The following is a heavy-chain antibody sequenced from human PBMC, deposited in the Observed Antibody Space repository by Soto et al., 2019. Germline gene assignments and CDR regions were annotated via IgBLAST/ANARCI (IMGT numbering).Heavy chain of an antibody. J-gene: IGHJ6*02. D-gene: IGHD6-6*01. V-gene: IGHV4-30-2*01. CDR2: IYHSGST. CDR1: GGSISSGGYS. Sequence: SETLSLTCAVSGGSISSGGYSWSWIRQPPGKGLEWIGYIYHSGSTCYNPSLKSRVTISVDRSKNQFSLKLSSVTAADTAVYYCARAGAARPGGYYYYGMDVWGQGTTVTVSS. CDR3: ARAGAARPGGYYYYGMDV.